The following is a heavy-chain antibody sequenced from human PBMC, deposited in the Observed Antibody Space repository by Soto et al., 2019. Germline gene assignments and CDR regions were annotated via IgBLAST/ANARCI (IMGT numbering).Heavy chain of an antibody. Sequence: QVQLVQSGAEVKKPGASVKVSCTASGYTFTLYGITWVRQAPGQGLEWMGWVSPYNGNTHSAQRLQGRVTMTTDTSTSTAEMELRSLTSDATAVYYCARGPPYYASGSPSWSTADWGQGTLVTVSS. V-gene: IGHV1-18*04. CDR1: GYTFTLYG. CDR3: ARGPPYYASGSPSWSTAD. D-gene: IGHD3-10*01. CDR2: VSPYNGNT. J-gene: IGHJ4*02.